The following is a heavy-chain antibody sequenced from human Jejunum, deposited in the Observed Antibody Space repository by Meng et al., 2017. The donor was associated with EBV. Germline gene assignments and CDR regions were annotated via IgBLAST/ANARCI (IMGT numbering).Heavy chain of an antibody. CDR1: GVTLEDYG. D-gene: IGHD2-2*03. CDR3: ARDKRGAGYCHDY. CDR2: INWDGRRT. Sequence: VGYGGVVVGTGGYIRIYCVDCGVTLEDYGMNWVRQVSGKGLEWVATINWDGRRTGYADSVKGRFTISRDNAKNSLYLQMNSLRAEYTALYHCARDKRGAGYCHDYWGQGTLVTVSS. V-gene: IGHV3-20*01. J-gene: IGHJ4*02.